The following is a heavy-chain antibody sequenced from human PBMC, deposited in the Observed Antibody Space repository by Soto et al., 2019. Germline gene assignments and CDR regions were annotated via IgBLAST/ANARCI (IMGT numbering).Heavy chain of an antibody. V-gene: IGHV5-51*01. J-gene: IGHJ4*02. Sequence: GESLKISCKGSGYSFTSYWIGWVRQMPGKGLEWMGIIYPGDSDTRYSPSFQGQVTISADKSISTAYLQWSSLKASDTAMHYCARRYYEYSSVEYCFVYSVQGTRFTVPS. D-gene: IGHD6-6*01. CDR3: ARRYYEYSSVEYCFVY. CDR1: GYSFTSYW. CDR2: IYPGDSDT.